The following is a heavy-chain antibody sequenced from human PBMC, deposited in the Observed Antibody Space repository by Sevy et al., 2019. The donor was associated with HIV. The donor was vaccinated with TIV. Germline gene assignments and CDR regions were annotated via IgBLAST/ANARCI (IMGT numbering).Heavy chain of an antibody. CDR1: GFTLSSYA. V-gene: IGHV3-23*01. D-gene: IGHD2-15*01. CDR2: ISGSGASA. Sequence: GGSLRLSCTASGFTLSSYAMNWVRQAPGKGLEWVSVISGSGASAYFANSVRGRLTISRDNSKNTLHLQMNSLRAEDTAVYYCARSGRAYYYIDVWGKGTAVTVSS. J-gene: IGHJ6*03. CDR3: ARSGRAYYYIDV.